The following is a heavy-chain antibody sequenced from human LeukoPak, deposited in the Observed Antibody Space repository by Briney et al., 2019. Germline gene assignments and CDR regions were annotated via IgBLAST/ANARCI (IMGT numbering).Heavy chain of an antibody. D-gene: IGHD6-13*01. CDR3: AKGPKQLLVGSRGYYFDY. V-gene: IGHV3-23*01. Sequence: GGSLRLSCAASGFTFSNYAMSWVRQAPGKGLEWVSSISGSGDRRNYADSVKGRFTISRDISKNTLYLQMNSLRAEDTAVYYCAKGPKQLLVGSRGYYFDYWGQGTLVTVSS. CDR1: GFTFSNYA. J-gene: IGHJ4*02. CDR2: ISGSGDRR.